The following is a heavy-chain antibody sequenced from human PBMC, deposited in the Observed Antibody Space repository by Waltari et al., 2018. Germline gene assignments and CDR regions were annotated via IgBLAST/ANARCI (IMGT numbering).Heavy chain of an antibody. J-gene: IGHJ4*02. CDR1: GGSFRGYY. CDR2: VNPSGST. D-gene: IGHD1-26*01. V-gene: IGHV4-34*02. Sequence: QVPLQLWGTGLLTPSETLSLTCDVSGGSFRGYYWIGIRQSPGKGLEWIGEVNPSGSTDYNPSLKSRVTISVDTSKNQFSLKLTSVTAADTAVYYCAREGGNYSPLGYWGQGTLVTVSS. CDR3: AREGGNYSPLGY.